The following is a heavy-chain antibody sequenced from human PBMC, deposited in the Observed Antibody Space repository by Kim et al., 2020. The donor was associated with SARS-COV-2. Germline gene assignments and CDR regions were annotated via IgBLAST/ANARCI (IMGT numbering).Heavy chain of an antibody. J-gene: IGHJ4*02. D-gene: IGHD6-13*01. CDR2: ITSSGGST. CDR1: GFTFNRYA. Sequence: GGSLRLSCAASGFTFNRYAMSWVRQSPRKGLEWVSGITSSGGSTYYADSVKGRFTISRDNSKNTLYLQMDSLRVEDTAVYYCAKRVGTAGRNFDYSGQGTLGTVSS. V-gene: IGHV3-23*01. CDR3: AKRVGTAGRNFDY.